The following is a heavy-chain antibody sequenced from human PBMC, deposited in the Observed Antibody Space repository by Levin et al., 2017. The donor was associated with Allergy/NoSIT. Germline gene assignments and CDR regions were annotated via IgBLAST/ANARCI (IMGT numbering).Heavy chain of an antibody. Sequence: SCAVYGGSFSGYYWSWIRQPPGKGLEWIGEINHSGSTNYNPSLKSRVTISVDTSKNQFSLKLSSVTAADTAVYYCARGLNDYYDSSGYYPVGAFDIWGQGTMVTVSS. V-gene: IGHV4-34*01. J-gene: IGHJ3*02. CDR3: ARGLNDYYDSSGYYPVGAFDI. CDR2: INHSGST. D-gene: IGHD3-22*01. CDR1: GGSFSGYY.